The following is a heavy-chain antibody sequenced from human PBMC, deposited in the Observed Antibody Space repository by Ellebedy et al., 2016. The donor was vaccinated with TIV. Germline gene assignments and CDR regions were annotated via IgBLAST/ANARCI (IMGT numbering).Heavy chain of an antibody. D-gene: IGHD3-22*01. Sequence: MPSETLSLTCTVSGGSVRNYYWTWIRQPPGKGLEWIGCIYYSGSTNYNPSLKSRVAMSLDTAKNQFSLKLNSVTAADTAIYYCARSPYYERSGYGYWGQGTHVTVSS. CDR1: GGSVRNYY. J-gene: IGHJ1*01. CDR2: IYYSGST. CDR3: ARSPYYERSGYGY. V-gene: IGHV4-59*02.